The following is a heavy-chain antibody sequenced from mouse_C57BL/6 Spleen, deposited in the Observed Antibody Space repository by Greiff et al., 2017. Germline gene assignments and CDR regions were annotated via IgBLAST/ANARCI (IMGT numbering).Heavy chain of an antibody. CDR2: ISNGGGST. CDR1: GFTFSDYY. V-gene: IGHV5-12*01. CDR3: ARQDPYYYGSRNYAMDY. Sequence: EVMLVESGGGLVQPGGSLKLSCAASGFTFSDYYMYWVRQTPEKRLEWVAYISNGGGSTYYPDTVKGRFTISRDNDKNTLYLQMSRLKSEDTAMYYCARQDPYYYGSRNYAMDYWGQGTSVTVSS. D-gene: IGHD1-1*01. J-gene: IGHJ4*01.